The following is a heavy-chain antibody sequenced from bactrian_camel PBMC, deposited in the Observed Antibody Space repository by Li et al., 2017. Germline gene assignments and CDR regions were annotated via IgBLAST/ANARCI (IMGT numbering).Heavy chain of an antibody. CDR2: IWSADGRT. CDR1: GYTYSTYC. V-gene: IGHV3S40*01. D-gene: IGHD4*01. J-gene: IGHJ4*01. Sequence: EVQLVESGGGAVQAGGSLRLSCAVSGYTYSTYCMAWFRQAPGKEREGVAAIWSADGRTFYFKAVEGRFTISQDNATNTVTLLMNSLKPEDTGMYVCAVRGGGRCSAQRQRSDWEAWGQGTQVTVS. CDR3: AVRGGGRCSAQRQRSDWEA.